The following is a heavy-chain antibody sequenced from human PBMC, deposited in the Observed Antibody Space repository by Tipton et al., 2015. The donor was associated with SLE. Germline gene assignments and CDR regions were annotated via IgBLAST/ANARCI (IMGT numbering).Heavy chain of an antibody. Sequence: TLSLTCAVYGGSFSGYYWSWIRQPPGKGLEWIGEINHSGSSNYNPSLKSRVAMSVDTSRNQFSLKLSSVTAADTAMYYCARDTYFGLDVWGQGTTVIVSS. CDR3: ARDTYFGLDV. J-gene: IGHJ6*02. V-gene: IGHV4-34*01. D-gene: IGHD5-18*01. CDR1: GGSFSGYY. CDR2: INHSGSS.